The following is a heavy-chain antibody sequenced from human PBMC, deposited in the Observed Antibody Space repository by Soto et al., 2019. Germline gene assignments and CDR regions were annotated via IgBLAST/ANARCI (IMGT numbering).Heavy chain of an antibody. Sequence: QVQLVESGGGVVQPGRSLRLSCAVSGFTFSSHAMHWVRQAPGKGLEWVALIYSDGNNKYYADSVKGRFTTSRDNSKNTMYLQMNSLRVEDTAVYYCARDXEGGSDCDLGYWGQGALVTVSS. CDR2: IYSDGNNK. CDR1: GFTFSSHA. V-gene: IGHV3-30-3*01. D-gene: IGHD1-26*01. J-gene: IGHJ4*02. CDR3: ARDXEGGSDCDLGY.